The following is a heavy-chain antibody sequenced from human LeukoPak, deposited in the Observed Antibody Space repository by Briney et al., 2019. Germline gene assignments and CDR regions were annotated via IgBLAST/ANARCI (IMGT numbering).Heavy chain of an antibody. J-gene: IGHJ4*02. CDR1: GFTFSTFW. CDR2: IKPDGSGT. CDR3: AREGRIAVAAHFDY. V-gene: IGHV3-7*03. Sequence: GGSLSLSCAASGFTFSTFWMTWVRQAPGKGLEWVANIKPDGSGTYYVDSLKGRFTISRDNAKNSLYLQMNSLRAEDTAVYYCAREGRIAVAAHFDYWGQGTLVTVSS. D-gene: IGHD6-19*01.